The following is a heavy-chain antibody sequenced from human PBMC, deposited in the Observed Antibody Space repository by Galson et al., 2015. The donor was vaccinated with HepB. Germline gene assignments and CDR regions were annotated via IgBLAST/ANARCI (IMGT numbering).Heavy chain of an antibody. J-gene: IGHJ5*02. D-gene: IGHD3-10*01. CDR2: ISSNGGST. CDR3: GKGPGFAPSRNWFDP. Sequence: SLRLSCAASGFTFRSYAMHWVRQAPGKGLEYVSAISSNGGSTYYADSVKGRFTISRDNSKNTLYLQMSSLRAEDPAVYYCGKGPGFAPSRNWFDPWGQGTLVTVSS. CDR1: GFTFRSYA. V-gene: IGHV3-64D*06.